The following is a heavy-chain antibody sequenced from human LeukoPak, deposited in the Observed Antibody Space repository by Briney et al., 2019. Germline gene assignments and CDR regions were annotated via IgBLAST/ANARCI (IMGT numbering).Heavy chain of an antibody. CDR2: IYSSGST. CDR1: GGSITSYY. V-gene: IGHV4-59*01. CDR3: ARFAYCGGHCWYYFDY. D-gene: IGHD2-21*02. J-gene: IGHJ4*02. Sequence: SETLSLTCTVSGGSITSYYWSWIRQPPGKGLEWIGYIYSSGSTNYNPSLKSRITISVDTSKNQFSLKLSSVTAADTAVYYCARFAYCGGHCWYYFDYWGQGSLVTVSS.